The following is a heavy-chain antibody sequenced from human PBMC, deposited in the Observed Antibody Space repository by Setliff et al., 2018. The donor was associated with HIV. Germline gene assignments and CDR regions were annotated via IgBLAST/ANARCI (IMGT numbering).Heavy chain of an antibody. CDR3: ARSRAAGFDY. J-gene: IGHJ4*02. CDR2: IKSDGGST. Sequence: PGGSLRLSCTVSGFTFSRYAMHWVRQAPGKGLEYVSGIKSDGGSTYYANSVKGRFTISRDNSKNSLCLQMNSLRAEDTAVYYCARSRAAGFDYWGQGTLVTVSS. V-gene: IGHV3-64*01. D-gene: IGHD6-13*01. CDR1: GFTFSRYA.